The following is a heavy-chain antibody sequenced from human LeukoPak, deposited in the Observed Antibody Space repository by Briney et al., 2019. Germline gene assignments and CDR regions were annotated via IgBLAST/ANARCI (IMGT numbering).Heavy chain of an antibody. J-gene: IGHJ4*02. CDR1: GFTFNTYS. CDR3: ARYSSGY. V-gene: IGHV3-66*01. CDR2: IYSGGST. D-gene: IGHD6-19*01. Sequence: GGSLRLSCAASGFTFNTYSMNWVRQAPGKGLEWVSVIYSGGSTYYADSVKGRFTISRDNSKNTLYLQMNSLRAEDTAVYYCARYSSGYWGQGTLVTVSS.